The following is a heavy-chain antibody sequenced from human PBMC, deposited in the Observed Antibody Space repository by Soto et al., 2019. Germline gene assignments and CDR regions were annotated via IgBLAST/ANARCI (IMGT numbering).Heavy chain of an antibody. D-gene: IGHD2-21*02. V-gene: IGHV3-21*01. CDR2: ISSSSSYI. J-gene: IGHJ5*02. Sequence: GGSLRLSCTASGFTFSIYSMNWVRQAPGKGPEWVSSISSSSSYIYYADSVKGRFTISRDNAKNSLYLQMNSLRATDTAVYYCTREYAVTAPNWFDPWGQGTLVTVSS. CDR3: TREYAVTAPNWFDP. CDR1: GFTFSIYS.